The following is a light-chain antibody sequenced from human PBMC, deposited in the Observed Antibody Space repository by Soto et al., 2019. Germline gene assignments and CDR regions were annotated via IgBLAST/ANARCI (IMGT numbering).Light chain of an antibody. CDR1: PGISSA. J-gene: IGKJ4*01. V-gene: IGKV1-13*02. CDR2: DAS. Sequence: AIQLTPSPSSLSASVGDRVTLTCRASPGISSALAWYQQKPGKAPKLLIYDASSLESGVPSRFSGSGSGTDFTLTISSLQPEDFATYYCQQFNSYLTFGGGTKVEIK. CDR3: QQFNSYLT.